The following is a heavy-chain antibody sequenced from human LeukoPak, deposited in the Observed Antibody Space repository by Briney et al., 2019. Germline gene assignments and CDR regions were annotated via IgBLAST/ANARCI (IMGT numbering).Heavy chain of an antibody. D-gene: IGHD6-19*01. CDR2: FDPEDGET. CDR3: ARTFIAVAGTSWFDP. Sequence: ASVKVSCKVSGYNLTELSMHWVRQAPGKGLEWMGGFDPEDGETIYAQKFQGRVTMTEDTSTDTAYMELSSLRSEDTAVYYCARTFIAVAGTSWFDPWGQGTPVTVSS. V-gene: IGHV1-24*01. J-gene: IGHJ5*02. CDR1: GYNLTELS.